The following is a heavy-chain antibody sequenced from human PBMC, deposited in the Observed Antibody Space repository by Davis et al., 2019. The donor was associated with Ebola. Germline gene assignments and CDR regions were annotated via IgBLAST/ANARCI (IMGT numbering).Heavy chain of an antibody. D-gene: IGHD6-13*01. CDR3: TKAPGIAAAGIPYYLDY. Sequence: SLKISCAASGFTFDDYAMHWVRQAPGKGLAWVSSISWNSGSIGYADSVKGRFTISRDNAKNSLYLQMNSLRVEDTALYYCTKAPGIAAAGIPYYLDYWGQGTLVTVSS. J-gene: IGHJ4*02. V-gene: IGHV3-9*01. CDR2: ISWNSGSI. CDR1: GFTFDDYA.